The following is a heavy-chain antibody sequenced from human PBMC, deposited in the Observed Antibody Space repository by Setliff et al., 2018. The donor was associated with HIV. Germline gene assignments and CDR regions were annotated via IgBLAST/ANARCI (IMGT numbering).Heavy chain of an antibody. J-gene: IGHJ4*02. CDR2: ISSSGSYI. Sequence: PGGSLRLSCAVSGFTFTTSTMNWVRQAPGRGLEWVASISSSGSYIHYADSLKGRFTISRDNAKNSQYLLMSDLRAEDTAVYYCAAVFTGEPGRSLDYWGQGTPVTVSS. CDR1: GFTFTTST. CDR3: AAVFTGEPGRSLDY. D-gene: IGHD1-26*01. V-gene: IGHV3-21*01.